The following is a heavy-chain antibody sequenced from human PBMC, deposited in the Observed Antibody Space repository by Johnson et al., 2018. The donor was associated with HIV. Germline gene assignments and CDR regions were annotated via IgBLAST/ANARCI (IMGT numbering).Heavy chain of an antibody. D-gene: IGHD3-9*01. CDR3: ARDRYPRRYFDWLFDAFDI. Sequence: QLVESGGGLVQPGGSLRLSCSASGFTFSSYAMHWVRQAPGKGLEWVAVISYDGSNKYYADSVKGRFTISRDNSKNTLYLQMNSLRAEDTAVYYCARDRYPRRYFDWLFDAFDIWGRGTMVIVST. J-gene: IGHJ3*02. V-gene: IGHV3-30*04. CDR1: GFTFSSYA. CDR2: ISYDGSNK.